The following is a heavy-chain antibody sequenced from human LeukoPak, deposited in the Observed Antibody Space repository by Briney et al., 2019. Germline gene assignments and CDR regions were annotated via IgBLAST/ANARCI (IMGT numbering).Heavy chain of an antibody. D-gene: IGHD6-19*01. Sequence: SQALSLTCAISGDSLSSNSAASNWIRQSPSRGLEWLGRTYYRSKRYNDYAVSVKSRITINPDTSKNQFSLQLNTVTPEVTAVYYCAGDSSGRQDLFDYWGQGTLVTVSS. CDR1: GDSLSSNSAA. V-gene: IGHV6-1*01. CDR2: TYYRSKRYN. J-gene: IGHJ4*02. CDR3: AGDSSGRQDLFDY.